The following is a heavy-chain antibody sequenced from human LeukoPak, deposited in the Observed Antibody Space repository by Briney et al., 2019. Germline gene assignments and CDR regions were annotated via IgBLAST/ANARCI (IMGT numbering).Heavy chain of an antibody. D-gene: IGHD3-3*01. CDR3: ASSKPVLRFLEWSEPFDY. Sequence: ASVKVSCKVSGYTLTELSMHWVRQAPGKGLEWMGGFDPEDGETIYAQKFQGRVTMTEDTSTDTAYMELSSLRSEDTAVYYCASSKPVLRFLEWSEPFDYWGQGTLVTVSS. CDR2: FDPEDGET. V-gene: IGHV1-24*01. J-gene: IGHJ4*02. CDR1: GYTLTELS.